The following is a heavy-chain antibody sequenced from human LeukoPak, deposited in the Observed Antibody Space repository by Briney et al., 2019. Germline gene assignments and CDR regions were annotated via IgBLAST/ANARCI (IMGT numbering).Heavy chain of an antibody. CDR2: MYSGGTT. CDR3: AVEWTVVPAAIRRNY. D-gene: IGHD2-2*02. CDR1: GFTVSSSY. V-gene: IGHV3-66*01. J-gene: IGHJ4*02. Sequence: GGSLRLSCTGSGFTVSSSYMSWVRQTPGKGLEWVSVMYSGGTTYYADSVKGRFTISRDSSKNTVNLQMNSLRAEDTAVYYCAVEWTVVPAAIRRNYWGQGTLVTVSS.